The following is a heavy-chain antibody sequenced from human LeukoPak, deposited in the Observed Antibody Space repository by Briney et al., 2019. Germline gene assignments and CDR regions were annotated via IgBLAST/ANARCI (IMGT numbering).Heavy chain of an antibody. CDR3: AREVTTANFDS. Sequence: SQTLSLTCTVSGGSVSGGDYYWSWIRQPPGKGLEWIGYIHYSESTYYSPSLKSRVTISIDTSKNPFSLKLSSVTAADTAVYYCAREVTTANFDSWGQGTLVTVSS. D-gene: IGHD4-11*01. V-gene: IGHV4-30-4*08. CDR2: IHYSEST. J-gene: IGHJ4*02. CDR1: GGSVSGGDYY.